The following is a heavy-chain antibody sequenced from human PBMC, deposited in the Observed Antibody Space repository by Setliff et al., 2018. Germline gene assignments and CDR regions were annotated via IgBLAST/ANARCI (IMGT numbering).Heavy chain of an antibody. Sequence: NPSETLSLTCTVSGGSISSSSYYWGWIRQPPGKGLEWIGSIYYSGSTYYNPSLKSRVTISVDTSKNQFSLKLSSVTAADTAVYYCARAKGYCSSTSCRIYYFDYWGQGTLVTVS. V-gene: IGHV4-39*07. J-gene: IGHJ4*02. CDR2: IYYSGST. CDR1: GGSISSSSYY. CDR3: ARAKGYCSSTSCRIYYFDY. D-gene: IGHD2-2*01.